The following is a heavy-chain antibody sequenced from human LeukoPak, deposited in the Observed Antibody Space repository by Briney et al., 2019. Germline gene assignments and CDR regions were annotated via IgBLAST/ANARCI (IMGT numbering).Heavy chain of an antibody. CDR2: ISSSSSYI. Sequence: GGSLRLSCAASGFTFSSYSMNWVRQAPGKGLEWVSSISSSSSYIYYADSVKGRFTISRDNAKNSLYLQMNSLRAEDTAVCYCARDWVPAKGGNWFDPWGQGTLVTVSS. CDR1: GFTFSSYS. CDR3: ARDWVPAKGGNWFDP. J-gene: IGHJ5*02. V-gene: IGHV3-21*01. D-gene: IGHD2-2*01.